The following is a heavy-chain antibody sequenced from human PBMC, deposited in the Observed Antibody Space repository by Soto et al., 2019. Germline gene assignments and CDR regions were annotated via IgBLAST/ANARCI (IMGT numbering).Heavy chain of an antibody. J-gene: IGHJ4*02. CDR1: GGSISNYF. D-gene: IGHD3-3*01. V-gene: IGHV4-4*07. CDR2: IDNSGST. Sequence: SETLSLTCTVSGGSISNYFCNWIRQPAGKGLEWIGRIDNSGSTNYNPSLKIRITMSADTSRNQFSLKLNSVTAADTAVYYCARGGQDFWSGPFDYWGQGALVTVSS. CDR3: ARGGQDFWSGPFDY.